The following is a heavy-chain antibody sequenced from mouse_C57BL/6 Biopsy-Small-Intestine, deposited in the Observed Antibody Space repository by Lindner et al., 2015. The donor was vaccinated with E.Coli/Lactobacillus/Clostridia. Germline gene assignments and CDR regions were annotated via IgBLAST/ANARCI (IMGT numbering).Heavy chain of an antibody. J-gene: IGHJ4*01. V-gene: IGHV3-5*01. CDR1: GISITTGNYR. CDR3: ARDNWDYYAMDY. CDR2: IYYSGTI. Sequence: VQLQESGPGLVKPSQTVFLTCTVTGISITTGNYRWSWIRQFPGNKLEWIGYIYYSGTITYNPSLTSRTTITRNTPKNQFFLEMNSLTAEDTATYYCARDNWDYYAMDYWGQGTSVTVSS. D-gene: IGHD4-1*01.